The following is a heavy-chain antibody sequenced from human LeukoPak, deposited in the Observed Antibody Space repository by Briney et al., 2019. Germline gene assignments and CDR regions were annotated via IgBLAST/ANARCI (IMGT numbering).Heavy chain of an antibody. D-gene: IGHD2-21*01. CDR1: GFTFSSYA. V-gene: IGHV3-23*01. Sequence: SGGSLRLSCAASGFTFSSYAMNWVRQAPGKGLEWVSAISSNGGSTYYADSVKGRFTISRDNPKNTLYLQMNSLRAEDTAIYYCARRIAAQASGTFDIWGRGTMVTVSS. CDR2: ISSNGGST. J-gene: IGHJ3*02. CDR3: ARRIAAQASGTFDI.